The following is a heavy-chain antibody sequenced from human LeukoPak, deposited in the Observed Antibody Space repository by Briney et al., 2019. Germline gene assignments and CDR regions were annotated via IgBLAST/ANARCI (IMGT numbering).Heavy chain of an antibody. V-gene: IGHV4-34*01. CDR3: ARGKDSPGYSYGPPFNYYYYYYGMDV. J-gene: IGHJ6*02. CDR2: INHSGST. Sequence: PSETLSLTCAVYGGSFSGYYWSWIRQPPGKGLEWIGEINHSGSTNYNPSLKSRVTISVDTSKNQFSLKLSSVTAADTAVYYCARGKDSPGYSYGPPFNYYYYYYGMDVWGQGTTVTVSS. D-gene: IGHD5-18*01. CDR1: GGSFSGYY.